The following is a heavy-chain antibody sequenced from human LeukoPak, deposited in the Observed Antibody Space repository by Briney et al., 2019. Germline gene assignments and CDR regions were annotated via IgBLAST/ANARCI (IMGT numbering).Heavy chain of an antibody. CDR2: ITSSSSYT. J-gene: IGHJ4*02. V-gene: IGHV3-11*03. Sequence: PGGSLRLSCAASGFTFSDYYMGWIRQAPGKGLEWVSYITSSSSYTNYADSVKGRFTISRDNAKSSLYLQMNSLRVEDTAVYYCARLVSSGWSFFDYWGQGTLVTVSS. CDR3: ARLVSSGWSFFDY. D-gene: IGHD6-19*01. CDR1: GFTFSDYY.